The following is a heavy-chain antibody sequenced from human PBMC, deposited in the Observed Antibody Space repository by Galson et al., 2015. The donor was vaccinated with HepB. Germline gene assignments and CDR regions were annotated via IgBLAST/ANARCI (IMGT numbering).Heavy chain of an antibody. V-gene: IGHV3-7*03. D-gene: IGHD4-17*01. CDR3: AREGTTVTMAGFDY. CDR2: IKQDGSEK. CDR1: GFTFSSYR. J-gene: IGHJ4*02. Sequence: SLRLSCAASGFTFSSYRMSWVRQAPGKGLEWVANIKQDGSEKYYVDSVKGRFTISRDNAKNSLYLQMNSLRAEDTAVYYCAREGTTVTMAGFDYWGQGTLVTVSS.